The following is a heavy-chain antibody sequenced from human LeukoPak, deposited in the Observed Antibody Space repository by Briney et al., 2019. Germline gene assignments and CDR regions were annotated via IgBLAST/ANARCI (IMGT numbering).Heavy chain of an antibody. CDR3: ARAKDYDFWSPDY. D-gene: IGHD3-3*01. Sequence: GGSLRLSCAASGLTVSINYMSWVRQAPGKGLEWVSVIYSGGSTYYADSVKGRFTISRDNSKNTLYLQMNSLRAEDTAVYYCARAKDYDFWSPDYWGQGTLVTVSS. J-gene: IGHJ4*02. CDR1: GLTVSINY. V-gene: IGHV3-66*01. CDR2: IYSGGST.